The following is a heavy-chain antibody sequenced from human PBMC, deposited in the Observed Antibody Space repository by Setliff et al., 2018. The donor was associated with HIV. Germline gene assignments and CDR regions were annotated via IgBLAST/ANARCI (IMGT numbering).Heavy chain of an antibody. CDR1: GGSFSGYY. V-gene: IGHV3-11*04. J-gene: IGHJ4*02. CDR3: ARDNGYNFWSGYPSNYYFDY. Sequence: LSLTCAVYGGSFSGYYWSWIRQPPGKGLEWIGEINHSGSTIYYADSVKGRFTISRDNAKNSLYLQMNSLRAEDTAVYYCARDNGYNFWSGYPSNYYFDYWGQGTLVTVSS. CDR2: INHSGSTI. D-gene: IGHD3-3*01.